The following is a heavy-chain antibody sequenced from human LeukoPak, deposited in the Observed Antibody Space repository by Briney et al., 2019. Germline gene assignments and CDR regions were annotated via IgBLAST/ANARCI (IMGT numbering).Heavy chain of an antibody. D-gene: IGHD6-19*01. V-gene: IGHV3-30*04. Sequence: GGSLRLSCAPSGFTFDMYSMHSVRQAPGKGLEWVAVISYDGENRTYADCVKGRFTISRDNSKNTLYLEMNSLGPEDTAVYYCARDPPFSSGWSQNYFDYWGQGTLVTVSS. CDR1: GFTFDMYS. J-gene: IGHJ4*02. CDR2: ISYDGENR. CDR3: ARDPPFSSGWSQNYFDY.